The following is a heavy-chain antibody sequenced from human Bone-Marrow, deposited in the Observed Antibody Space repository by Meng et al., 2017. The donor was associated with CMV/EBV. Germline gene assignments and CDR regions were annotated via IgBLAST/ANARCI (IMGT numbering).Heavy chain of an antibody. D-gene: IGHD1-26*01. Sequence: ASVKVSCKASGYTFTGYYMHWVRQAPGQGLEWMGWINPNSGGTNYAQKFQGRVTMTRDTSISTAYMELSRLRSDDTAVYYCAREGKWDQLSGAFDMWGQGTMVTVSS. CDR3: AREGKWDQLSGAFDM. V-gene: IGHV1-2*02. CDR2: INPNSGGT. J-gene: IGHJ3*02. CDR1: GYTFTGYY.